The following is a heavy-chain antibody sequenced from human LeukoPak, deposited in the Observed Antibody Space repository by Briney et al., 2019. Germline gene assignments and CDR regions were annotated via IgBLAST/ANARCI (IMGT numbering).Heavy chain of an antibody. CDR3: ARAGVVITTTGYYFDY. J-gene: IGHJ4*02. CDR1: GFTFSSYS. D-gene: IGHD3-22*01. Sequence: PGGSLRLSCAASGFTFSSYSMNWVRQAPGKGLEWVSSISSSSSYIYYADSVKGRFTISRDNAKNSLYLQMNSLRAEDTAVYYCARAGVVITTTGYYFDYWGQGTLVTVSS. V-gene: IGHV3-21*01. CDR2: ISSSSSYI.